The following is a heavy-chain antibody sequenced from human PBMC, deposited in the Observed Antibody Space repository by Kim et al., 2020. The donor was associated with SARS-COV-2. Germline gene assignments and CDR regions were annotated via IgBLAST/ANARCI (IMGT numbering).Heavy chain of an antibody. CDR2: IDWDGDK. CDR1: GFSLSTSGMC. J-gene: IGHJ4*02. Sequence: SGPTLVKPTQTLTLTCTCSGFSLSTSGMCVSWIRQPPVKALEWLARIDWDGDKHYSTSLKTRLTISKDTSKTQEVLTVTNVDPVDTATYHCARFYGIAVAGRSYFDFWGQGTLVTVSS. D-gene: IGHD6-19*01. V-gene: IGHV2-70*11. CDR3: ARFYGIAVAGRSYFDF.